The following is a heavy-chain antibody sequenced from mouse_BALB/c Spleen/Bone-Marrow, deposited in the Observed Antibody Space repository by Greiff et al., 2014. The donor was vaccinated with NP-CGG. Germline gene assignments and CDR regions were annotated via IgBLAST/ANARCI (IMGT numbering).Heavy chain of an antibody. J-gene: IGHJ4*01. CDR1: GYTFTNYW. D-gene: IGHD1-1*01. Sequence: QVQLQQSGAELVKPGASVKLSCKPSGYTFTNYWIQWVKQRPGQGLGWIGEIFPGTGTTYYNEKFKGKATLTIDTSSSTAYMQLSSLTSEDSAVYFCARHYYGSSDAMDYWGQGTSVTVSS. CDR2: IFPGTGTT. CDR3: ARHYYGSSDAMDY. V-gene: IGHV1S132*01.